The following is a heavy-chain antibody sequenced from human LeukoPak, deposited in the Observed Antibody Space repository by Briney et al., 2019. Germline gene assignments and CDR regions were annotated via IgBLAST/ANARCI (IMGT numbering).Heavy chain of an antibody. CDR1: EFTFSDDW. Sequence: GGSLRLSCAASEFTFSDDWMSWVRQAPGKGLEWVGRIKSKTDGGTTDYAAPVKGRFTISRDDSKNLLYLRMKSLKTDDTGVYYCSTGAFWGQGTLVTVSS. CDR3: STGAF. V-gene: IGHV3-15*01. CDR2: IKSKTDGGTT. J-gene: IGHJ4*02.